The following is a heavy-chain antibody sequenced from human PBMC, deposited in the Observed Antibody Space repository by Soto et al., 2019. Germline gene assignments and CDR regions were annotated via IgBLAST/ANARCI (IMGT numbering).Heavy chain of an antibody. Sequence: QVQLVQSGAEVRKPGASVKVSCEASGYTFTSYDIYWVRQATGQGLEWMGWMNPNTGNSGYAQKFQGRVTMTSDTSISTAHMELSSLGSEDTAVYYCARRAETNGWNGFGADKYYFDFWGQGTLVTVSS. CDR1: GYTFTSYD. D-gene: IGHD1-1*01. CDR2: MNPNTGNS. J-gene: IGHJ4*02. CDR3: ARRAETNGWNGFGADKYYFDF. V-gene: IGHV1-8*01.